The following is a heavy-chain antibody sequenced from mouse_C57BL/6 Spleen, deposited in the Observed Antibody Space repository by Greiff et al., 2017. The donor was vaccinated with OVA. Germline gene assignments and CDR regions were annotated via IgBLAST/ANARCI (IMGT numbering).Heavy chain of an antibody. CDR3: ARHGGNYGPFDY. J-gene: IGHJ2*01. CDR2: ISSGGSYT. V-gene: IGHV5-6*01. Sequence: EVQLQESGGDLVKPGGSLKLSCAASGFTFSSYGMSWVRQTPDKRLEWVATISSGGSYTYYPDSVKGRFTISRDNAKNTLYLQMSSLKSEDTAMYYCARHGGNYGPFDYWGQGTTLTVSS. D-gene: IGHD1-1*02. CDR1: GFTFSSYG.